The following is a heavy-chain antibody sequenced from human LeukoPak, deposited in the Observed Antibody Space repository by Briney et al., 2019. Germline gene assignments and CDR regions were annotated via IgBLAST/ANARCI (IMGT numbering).Heavy chain of an antibody. Sequence: GASVKVSCKASGGTFISYAISWVRQAPGQGLEWMGRIIPILGIANYAQKFQGGVTITADKSTSTAYMELSSLRSEDTAVYYCARDPGDYDSSGYPPVWGQGTLVTVSS. J-gene: IGHJ4*02. V-gene: IGHV1-69*04. D-gene: IGHD3-22*01. CDR2: IIPILGIA. CDR3: ARDPGDYDSSGYPPV. CDR1: GGTFISYA.